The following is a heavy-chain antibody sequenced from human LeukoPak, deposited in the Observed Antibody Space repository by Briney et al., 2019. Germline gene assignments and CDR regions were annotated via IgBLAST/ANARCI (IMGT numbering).Heavy chain of an antibody. Sequence: GGSLRLSCAASGFTLSSYEMNWVRQAPGKGLEWLSYISSSGTTIYYADSVKGRFTISRDNAKNSLYLQMNSLRAEDTALYYCARDSATTVTEYYYYYYYMDVWGKGTTVTVSS. CDR3: ARDSATTVTEYYYYYYYMDV. J-gene: IGHJ6*03. V-gene: IGHV3-48*03. CDR2: ISSSGTTI. D-gene: IGHD4-17*01. CDR1: GFTLSSYE.